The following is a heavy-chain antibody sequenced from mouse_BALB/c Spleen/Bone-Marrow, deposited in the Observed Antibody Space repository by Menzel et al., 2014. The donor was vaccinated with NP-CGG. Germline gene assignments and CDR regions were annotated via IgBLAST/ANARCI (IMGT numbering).Heavy chain of an antibody. CDR2: ISNGSSTI. D-gene: IGHD2-4*01. V-gene: IGHV5-17*02. J-gene: IGHJ4*01. Sequence: ESGGGLVKPGGSLKLSCAASGFTFSSYAMSWVRQSPEKRLEWVAYISNGSSTIYYADTVKGRFTISRDNPKNTLFLQMTSLRSEDTAMYYCARKGAMITHYYAMDYWGQGTSVTVSS. CDR1: GFTFSSYA. CDR3: ARKGAMITHYYAMDY.